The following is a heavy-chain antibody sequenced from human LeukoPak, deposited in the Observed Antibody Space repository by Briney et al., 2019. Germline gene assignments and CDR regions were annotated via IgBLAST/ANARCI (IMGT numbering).Heavy chain of an antibody. Sequence: GGSLRLSCAASGFTFSSYAMSWVRQAPGKGLEWVSAISGSGGSTYYADSVKGRFSISRDNSKNTLYLQMNSLRAEDTAVYYCASTYVVVTAVHDAFHIWGQGTMVTVSS. CDR2: ISGSGGST. CDR1: GFTFSSYA. J-gene: IGHJ3*02. CDR3: ASTYVVVTAVHDAFHI. D-gene: IGHD2-21*02. V-gene: IGHV3-23*01.